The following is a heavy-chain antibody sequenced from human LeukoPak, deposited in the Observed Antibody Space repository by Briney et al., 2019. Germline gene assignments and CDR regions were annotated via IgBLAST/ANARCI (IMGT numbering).Heavy chain of an antibody. CDR1: GFTFSSYG. D-gene: IGHD4-11*01. CDR3: ARTTSRDRGGGAFDI. CDR2: ISYDGSNK. V-gene: IGHV3-30*03. Sequence: GGSLRLSCAASGFTFSSYGMHWVRQAPGKGLEWVAVISYDGSNKYYADSVKGRFTISRDNSKNTLYLQMNSLRAEDTAVYYCARTTSRDRGGGAFDIWGQGTMVTVSS. J-gene: IGHJ3*02.